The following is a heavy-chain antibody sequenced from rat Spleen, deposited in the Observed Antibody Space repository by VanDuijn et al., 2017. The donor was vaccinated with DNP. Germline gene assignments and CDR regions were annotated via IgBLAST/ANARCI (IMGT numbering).Heavy chain of an antibody. D-gene: IGHD4-2*01. V-gene: IGHV2-47*01. CDR2: KWNNGGT. J-gene: IGHJ2*01. Sequence: QVQLKESGPGLVQPSRTLSLTCTVSGFSLTNYHVHWFRQPPGKGLEWLGVKWNNGGTDYNSAIISRLSISRDTSKSQVFLKMNSLQTEDTAMYLCATGVYWGQGVMVTVSS. CDR3: ATGVY. CDR1: GFSLTNYH.